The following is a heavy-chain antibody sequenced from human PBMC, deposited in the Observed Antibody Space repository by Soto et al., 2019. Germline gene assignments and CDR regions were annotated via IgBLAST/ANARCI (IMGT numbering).Heavy chain of an antibody. CDR1: GGTFSSYT. D-gene: IGHD3-22*01. J-gene: IGHJ4*02. CDR3: AAWLLQYDY. Sequence: QVQLVQSGAEVKKPGSSVKVSCKASGGTFSSYTISWVRQAPGQGLEWMGRIIPILGIANYAQKFQGRVTITADKPTSTAYMELSSLRSEDTAVYYCAAWLLQYDYWGQGTLVTVSS. CDR2: IIPILGIA. V-gene: IGHV1-69*02.